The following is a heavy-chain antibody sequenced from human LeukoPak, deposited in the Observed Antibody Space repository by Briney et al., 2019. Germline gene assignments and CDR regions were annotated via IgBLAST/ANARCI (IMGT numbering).Heavy chain of an antibody. J-gene: IGHJ4*02. V-gene: IGHV3-72*01. CDR2: TRNKANSYTT. Sequence: GGSLRLSCAASGFTFSDHYMDWVRQAPGKGLEWVGRTRNKANSYTTEYAASVKGRFTISRDDSKNSLYLQMNSLKTEDTAVYYCARPTGFNDYSNYVSSYYFDYWGQGTLVTVSS. CDR3: ARPTGFNDYSNYVSSYYFDY. CDR1: GFTFSDHY. D-gene: IGHD4-11*01.